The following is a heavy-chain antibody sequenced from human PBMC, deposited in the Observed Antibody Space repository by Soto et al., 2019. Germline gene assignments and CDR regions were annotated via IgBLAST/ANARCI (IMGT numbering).Heavy chain of an antibody. J-gene: IGHJ4*02. D-gene: IGHD2-2*02. CDR2: INPNSGGT. V-gene: IGHV1-2*02. CDR1: GYTFTGYY. CDR3: ARGALGYCSSTSCYTGMRGFFDY. Sequence: ASVKVSCKASGYTFTGYYMHWVRQAPGQGLEWMGWINPNSGGTNYAQKFQGRVTMTRDTSISTAYMELSRLRSDDTAVYYCARGALGYCSSTSCYTGMRGFFDYWGQGXLVTVYS.